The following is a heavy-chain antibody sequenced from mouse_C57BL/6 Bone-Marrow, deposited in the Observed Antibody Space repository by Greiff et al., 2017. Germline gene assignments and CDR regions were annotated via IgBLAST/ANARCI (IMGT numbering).Heavy chain of an antibody. V-gene: IGHV1-81*01. D-gene: IGHD1-1*01. CDR2: IYPRSGNP. CDR3: AREGDYYGSSSGFDY. CDR1: GYTFTSYG. Sequence: QVQLKQSGAELARPGASVKLSCKASGYTFTSYGISWVKQRTGQGLEWIGEIYPRSGNPYYNEKFKGKATLTADKSSSTAYMELRSLTSEDSAVYFCAREGDYYGSSSGFDYWGQGTTLTVSS. J-gene: IGHJ2*01.